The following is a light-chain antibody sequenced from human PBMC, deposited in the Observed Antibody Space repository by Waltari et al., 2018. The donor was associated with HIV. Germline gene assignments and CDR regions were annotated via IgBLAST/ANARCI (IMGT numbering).Light chain of an antibody. CDR2: SAS. Sequence: DIVMTQSPATLSVSPGERATLSRRASQSVSSNLAWYQQKPGQAPRLLIYSASTRATGIPARFSGSGSGTEFTLTISSLQSEDFAVYYCQQYNNWPYTFGQGTKLEIK. CDR1: QSVSSN. J-gene: IGKJ2*01. CDR3: QQYNNWPYT. V-gene: IGKV3-15*01.